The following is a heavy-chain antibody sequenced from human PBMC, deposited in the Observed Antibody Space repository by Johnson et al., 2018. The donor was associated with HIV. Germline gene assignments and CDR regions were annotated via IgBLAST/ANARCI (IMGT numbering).Heavy chain of an antibody. V-gene: IGHV3-11*04. J-gene: IGHJ3*02. CDR2: ISSSGSTI. CDR3: ARVSNHAFDI. Sequence: QMLLVESGGGVVQPGRSLRLSCAASGFTFSDYYMSWIRQTPGKGLEWVSYISSSGSTIYYADSVKGRFTISRDNAKNSLYLQMNSLRAEDTAVYYCARVSNHAFDIWGQGTMVTVSS. CDR1: GFTFSDYY.